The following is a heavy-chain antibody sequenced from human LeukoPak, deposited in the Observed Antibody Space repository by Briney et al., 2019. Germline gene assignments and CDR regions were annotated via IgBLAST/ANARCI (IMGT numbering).Heavy chain of an antibody. CDR1: GYTFTSYG. J-gene: IGHJ4*02. D-gene: IGHD6-19*01. V-gene: IGHV1-46*01. CDR2: INPSGGST. CDR3: ARAGGSSGWYLLN. Sequence: ASVKVSRKASGYTFTSYGISWVRQAPGQGLEWMGIINPSGGSTSYAQKFQGRVTMTRDTSTSTVYMELSSLRSEDTAVYYCARAGGSSGWYLLNWGQGTLVTVSS.